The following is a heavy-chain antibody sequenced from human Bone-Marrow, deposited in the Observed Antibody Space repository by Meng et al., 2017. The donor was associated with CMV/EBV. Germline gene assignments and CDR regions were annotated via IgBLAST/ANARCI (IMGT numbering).Heavy chain of an antibody. CDR1: GFTFSSYA. D-gene: IGHD4-11*01. Sequence: EVRRWACGGGLVQPGGSLRLSCAASGFTFSSYAMSWVRQAPGKGLEWVSHISGSGGSTYYADSVKGRFTISRDNSKNTLYLQMNSLRAEDTAIYYCAKRPDYSNGSGWGQGTLVTVSS. CDR2: ISGSGGST. V-gene: IGHV3-23*01. J-gene: IGHJ4*02. CDR3: AKRPDYSNGSG.